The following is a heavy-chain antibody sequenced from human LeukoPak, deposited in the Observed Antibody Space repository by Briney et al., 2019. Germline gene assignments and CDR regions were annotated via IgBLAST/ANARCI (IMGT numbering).Heavy chain of an antibody. J-gene: IGHJ4*02. Sequence: PSETLSLTCTVSGGSIGSSSYYWGWIRQPPGKGLEWIGSIYYTGSTYQNPSLKSRVTISVDTSKNQFSLKVNSVTAADTAVYYCGRNGGSYPFPFDYWGQGTLVTVSS. V-gene: IGHV4-39*01. D-gene: IGHD1-26*01. CDR3: GRNGGSYPFPFDY. CDR2: IYYTGST. CDR1: GGSIGSSSYY.